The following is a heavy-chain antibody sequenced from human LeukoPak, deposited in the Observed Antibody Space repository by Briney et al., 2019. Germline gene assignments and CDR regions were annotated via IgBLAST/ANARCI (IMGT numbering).Heavy chain of an antibody. CDR3: AIPYDSSGYYYGDAFDI. Sequence: GSLRLSCAASGFTFSSYGMHWVRQAPGKGLEGVAFIRYDGSNKYYADSVKGRFTISRDNSKNTLYLQMNSLRAEDTAVYYCAIPYDSSGYYYGDAFDIWGQGTMVTVSS. CDR1: GFTFSSYG. D-gene: IGHD3-22*01. V-gene: IGHV3-30*02. J-gene: IGHJ3*02. CDR2: IRYDGSNK.